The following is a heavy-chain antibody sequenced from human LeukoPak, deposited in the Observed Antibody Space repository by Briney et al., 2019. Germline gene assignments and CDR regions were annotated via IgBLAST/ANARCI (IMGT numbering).Heavy chain of an antibody. CDR3: ARGSAISVRTHDS. J-gene: IGHJ5*01. D-gene: IGHD2-21*01. CDR2: TYYRSKWSN. Sequence: SQTLSLTCAISGDSVSSNSAAWNWIRQSPSRGLEWLGRTYYRSKWSNDYAVSMKSRITINPDTSKNQFSLQLNSVTPEDTAVYYCARGSAISVRTHDSWGQGTLVTVSS. V-gene: IGHV6-1*01. CDR1: GDSVSSNSAA.